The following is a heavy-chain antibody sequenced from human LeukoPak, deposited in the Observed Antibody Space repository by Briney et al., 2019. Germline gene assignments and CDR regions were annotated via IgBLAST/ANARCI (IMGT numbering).Heavy chain of an antibody. V-gene: IGHV4-59*08. J-gene: IGHJ2*01. CDR1: AGSISGYY. CDR2: IFYSGST. CDR3: ADGREHFDL. Sequence: SETLSLTCTVSAGSISGYYWSWIRQPPGKGLEWIGYIFYSGSTNSNPSLRSRVTISVDTSKNQFSLKLSSVTAADTAVYYCADGREHFDLWGRGTLVTVSS. D-gene: IGHD1/OR15-1a*01.